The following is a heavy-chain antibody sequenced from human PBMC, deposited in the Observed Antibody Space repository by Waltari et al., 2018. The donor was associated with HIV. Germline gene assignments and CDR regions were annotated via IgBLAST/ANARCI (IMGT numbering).Heavy chain of an antibody. D-gene: IGHD3-9*01. Sequence: DVHLVESGGALVQPGGSLRLSCAASGFTFSGYWMSWVRQAPGKWLEWVDNINPVGRTKYHVDSVRGRFTISRDNAKNSLYLQMSSLRAEDTAVYYCASGLVDWGYWGRGTLVTVSS. V-gene: IGHV3-7*01. CDR3: ASGLVDWGY. CDR2: INPVGRTK. J-gene: IGHJ4*02. CDR1: GFTFSGYW.